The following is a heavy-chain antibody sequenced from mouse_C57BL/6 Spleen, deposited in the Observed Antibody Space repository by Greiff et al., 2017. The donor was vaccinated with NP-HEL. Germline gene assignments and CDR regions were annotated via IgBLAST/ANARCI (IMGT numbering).Heavy chain of an antibody. CDR3: ARVTTVVGGTCWYFDV. Sequence: QVQLQQSGAELVKPGASVKISCKASGYAFSSYWMNWVKQRPGKGLEWIGQIYPGDGDTNYNGKFKGKATLTADKSSSTAYMQLSSLTSEDSAVYFCARVTTVVGGTCWYFDVWGTGTTVTVSS. D-gene: IGHD1-1*01. CDR2: IYPGDGDT. J-gene: IGHJ1*03. V-gene: IGHV1-80*01. CDR1: GYAFSSYW.